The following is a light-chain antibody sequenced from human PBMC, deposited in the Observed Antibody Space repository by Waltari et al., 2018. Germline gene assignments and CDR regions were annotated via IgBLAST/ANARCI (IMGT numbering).Light chain of an antibody. CDR2: NND. Sequence: QSVLTQPPSASGTPGQRVTISCSGGSSNIGGNPVNWYQQLPGTAPKLLIYNNDQRPSGVPDRFSGSKSGTSASLAISGLQSEDEADYYCAAWDDSRNGPVFGGGTKLPVL. CDR1: SSNIGGNP. J-gene: IGLJ3*02. CDR3: AAWDDSRNGPV. V-gene: IGLV1-44*01.